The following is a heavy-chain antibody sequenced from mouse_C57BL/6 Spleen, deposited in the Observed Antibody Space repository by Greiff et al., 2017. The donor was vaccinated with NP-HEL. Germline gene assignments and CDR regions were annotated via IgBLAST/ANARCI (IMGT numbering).Heavy chain of an antibody. J-gene: IGHJ4*01. CDR3: ARWDWDGEYAMDY. V-gene: IGHV1-80*01. Sequence: QVQLQQSGAELVKPGASVKISRKASGYAFSSYWMNWVKQRPGKGLAWIGQIYPGDGDTNYNGKFKGKATLTADKSSSTAYMQLSSLTSEDSAVYFCARWDWDGEYAMDYWGQGTSVTVSS. D-gene: IGHD4-1*01. CDR1: GYAFSSYW. CDR2: IYPGDGDT.